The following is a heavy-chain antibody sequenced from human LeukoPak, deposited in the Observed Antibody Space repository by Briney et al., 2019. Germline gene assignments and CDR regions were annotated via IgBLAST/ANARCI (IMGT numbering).Heavy chain of an antibody. J-gene: IGHJ4*02. Sequence: GGSLRLSCTASGFTFGDYAMSWVRQAPGKGLEWVGFIRSKAYGGTTEYAASVKGRFTISRDDSKSIAYLQMNSLKTEDTAVYYCTRPYYDILTGYSAYYFDYWGQGTLVTVSS. D-gene: IGHD3-9*01. CDR1: GFTFGDYA. CDR3: TRPYYDILTGYSAYYFDY. V-gene: IGHV3-49*04. CDR2: IRSKAYGGTT.